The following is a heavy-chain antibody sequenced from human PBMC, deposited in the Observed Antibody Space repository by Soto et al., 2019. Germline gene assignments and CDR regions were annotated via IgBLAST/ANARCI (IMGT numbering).Heavy chain of an antibody. D-gene: IGHD6-19*01. CDR3: ARGYIAVAFSWFDP. J-gene: IGHJ5*02. CDR2: IKQDGSEK. Sequence: PGGSLRLSCAASGFTFSSYWMSWVRQAPGKGLEWVANIKQDGSEKYYVDSVKGRFTISRDNAKNSLYLQMNSLRAEDTAVYYCARGYIAVAFSWFDPWGQGTLVTVS. CDR1: GFTFSSYW. V-gene: IGHV3-7*05.